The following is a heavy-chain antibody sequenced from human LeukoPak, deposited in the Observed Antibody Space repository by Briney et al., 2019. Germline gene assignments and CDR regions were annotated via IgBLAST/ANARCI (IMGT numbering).Heavy chain of an antibody. D-gene: IGHD6-19*01. Sequence: GGSLRLPCAASGFTFSSYAMSWVRQAPGKGLEWVSAISGSGGSTYYADSVKGRFTISRDNSKNTLYLQMNSLRAEDTAVYYCAKAPLRTVAGTSHFDYWGQGTLVTVSS. V-gene: IGHV3-23*01. J-gene: IGHJ4*02. CDR3: AKAPLRTVAGTSHFDY. CDR2: ISGSGGST. CDR1: GFTFSSYA.